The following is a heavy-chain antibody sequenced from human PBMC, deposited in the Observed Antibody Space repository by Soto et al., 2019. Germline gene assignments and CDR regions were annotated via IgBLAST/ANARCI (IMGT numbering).Heavy chain of an antibody. CDR1: GFTFSSYA. V-gene: IGHV3-23*01. CDR2: ISGSGGST. Sequence: GGSLRLSCAASGFTFSSYAMSWVRQAPGKGLEWVSAISGSGGSTYYADSVKGRFTISRDNSKNTLYLQMNSLRAEDTAVYYCAKEFREPGLYGSRWQGPDYWGQGTLVTVSS. J-gene: IGHJ4*02. CDR3: AKEFREPGLYGSRWQGPDY. D-gene: IGHD6-13*01.